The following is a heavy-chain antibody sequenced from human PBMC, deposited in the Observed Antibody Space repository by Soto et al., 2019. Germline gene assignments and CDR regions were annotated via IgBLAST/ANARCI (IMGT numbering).Heavy chain of an antibody. Sequence: PGGSLRLSCNFTFSLYSMNWFRQAPGKGLEWVASISSGAAYIKYADSVQGRFTISRDNAKSSVSLQMSSLRVEDTAVYFCTRDEGGSYDSWFHPWGQGTQVTVSS. V-gene: IGHV3-21*01. CDR2: ISSGAAYI. CDR1: TFSLYS. D-gene: IGHD1-26*01. CDR3: TRDEGGSYDSWFHP. J-gene: IGHJ5*02.